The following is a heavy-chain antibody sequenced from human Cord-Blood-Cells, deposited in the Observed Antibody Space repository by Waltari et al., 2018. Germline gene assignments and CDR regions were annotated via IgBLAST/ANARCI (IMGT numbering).Heavy chain of an antibody. J-gene: IGHJ4*02. CDR3: ARGAWGNY. CDR2: MIPNIGNT. V-gene: IGHV1-8*03. Sequence: QVQLVQSGAEVQKPGASVKVSCQASGYTFPSYDINWGRQATGQWLEWMGWMIPNIGNTGYAQKYQGTVTITWNNTISTAYMGLSSLRSEDTAVYYCARGAWGNYWGQGTLVTVSS. CDR1: GYTFPSYD. D-gene: IGHD7-27*01.